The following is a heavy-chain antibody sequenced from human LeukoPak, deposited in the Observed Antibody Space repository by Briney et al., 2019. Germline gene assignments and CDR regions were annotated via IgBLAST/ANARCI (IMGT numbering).Heavy chain of an antibody. V-gene: IGHV3-21*01. CDR2: ISSSSSYI. D-gene: IGHD7-27*01. CDR1: GFTFSSYS. CDR3: AKGQNWGSVYFDY. Sequence: GGSLRLSCAASGFTFSSYSMNWVRQAPGKGLEWVSSISSSSSYIYYADSVKGRFTISRDNAKNSLYLQMNSLRAEDTAVYYCAKGQNWGSVYFDYWGQGTLATVSS. J-gene: IGHJ4*02.